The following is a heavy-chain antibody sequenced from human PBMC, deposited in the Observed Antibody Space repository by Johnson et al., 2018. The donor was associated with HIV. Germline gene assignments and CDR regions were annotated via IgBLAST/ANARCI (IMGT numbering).Heavy chain of an antibody. CDR2: ISGRGDNI. CDR1: GFPYSSFA. D-gene: IGHD2-2*02. J-gene: IGHJ3*01. CDR3: LQDGYCSGANCHTGAFDV. Sequence: EVQVVESGGTVVQPGGSLRLSCETSGFPYSSFAMSWVRQAPGKGLEWLSRISGRGDNIYSADSVKGRFSISRYTSKNMLYLQMDSLRVEDKAVYFCLQDGYCSGANCHTGAFDVWGRGTTVTVSS. V-gene: IGHV3-23*04.